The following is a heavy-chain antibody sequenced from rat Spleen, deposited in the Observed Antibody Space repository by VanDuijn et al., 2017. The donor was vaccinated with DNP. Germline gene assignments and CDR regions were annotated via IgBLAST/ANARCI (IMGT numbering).Heavy chain of an antibody. CDR2: IHTGSGGT. D-gene: IGHD4-3*01. CDR1: GYTFPSYY. CDR3: ARSWVGVRGIWFAF. Sequence: QVQLQQSGAGVAKPGSSVKTSCKASGYTFPSYYVGWIKQTTGQGLEYIGYIHTGSGGTNYNEKFKGKATLSVDKSSSTAFMQLSSLTPDDSAVYYCARSWVGVRGIWFAFWGQGTLVTVSS. J-gene: IGHJ3*01. V-gene: IGHV1-43*01.